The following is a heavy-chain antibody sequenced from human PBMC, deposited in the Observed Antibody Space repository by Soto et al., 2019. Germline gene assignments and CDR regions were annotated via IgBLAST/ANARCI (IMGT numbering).Heavy chain of an antibody. V-gene: IGHV1-2*04. CDR1: GYTFTSYG. D-gene: IGHD3-3*01. J-gene: IGHJ6*03. CDR2: INPNSGST. CDR3: ARGPGFWSGYESNYYMDV. Sequence: GASVKVSCKASGYTFTSYGISWVRQAPGQGLEWMGWINPNSGSTNYAQKFQGWVTMTRDTSISTAYMELSRLRSDDTAVYYCARGPGFWSGYESNYYMDVWGKGTTVTVSS.